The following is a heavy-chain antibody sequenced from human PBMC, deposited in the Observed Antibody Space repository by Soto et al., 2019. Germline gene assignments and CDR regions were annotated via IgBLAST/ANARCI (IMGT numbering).Heavy chain of an antibody. CDR3: GGESRVWSLVTTSWFDL. Sequence: QVRLVQSGAEVKKPGSSVKVSCKASGGTFSSYAISWVRQAPGQGIEWMGGIIPIFGTANYAQKFQGRVKITADESISTDYMERSSLRSEDTAVYYWGGESRVWSLVTTSWFDLWGQARLVSVSS. CDR1: GGTFSSYA. J-gene: IGHJ5*02. V-gene: IGHV1-69*01. CDR2: IIPIFGTA. D-gene: IGHD4-17*01.